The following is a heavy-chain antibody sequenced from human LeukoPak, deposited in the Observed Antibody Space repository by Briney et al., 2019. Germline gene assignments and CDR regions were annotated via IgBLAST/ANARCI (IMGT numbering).Heavy chain of an antibody. CDR3: AREGTAMVSFDY. CDR2: ISSGGNTI. CDR1: GFTFSSYG. J-gene: IGHJ4*02. Sequence: GGSLRLSCAASGFTFSSYGMNWVRQAPGKGLEWVSYISSGGNTIYYANSVKGRFTISRDNAKNSLYLQMNSLRAEDTAVYYCAREGTAMVSFDYWGQGTLVTVSS. V-gene: IGHV3-48*03. D-gene: IGHD5-18*01.